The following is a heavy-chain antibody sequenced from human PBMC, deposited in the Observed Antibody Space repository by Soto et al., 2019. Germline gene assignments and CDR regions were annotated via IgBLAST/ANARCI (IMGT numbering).Heavy chain of an antibody. CDR2: IYNRGGT. D-gene: IGHD3-10*01. CDR1: GASIDSGVYY. Sequence: PSETLSLTCTVSGASIDSGVYYWAWIRQHPGRGLEWIGYIYNRGGTYYNPSLKSRVTLSIDTFKNQFSLRLSSVTAADTAVYYCARDSNRYASGSYGMDVWGQGTTV. J-gene: IGHJ6*02. CDR3: ARDSNRYASGSYGMDV. V-gene: IGHV4-31*03.